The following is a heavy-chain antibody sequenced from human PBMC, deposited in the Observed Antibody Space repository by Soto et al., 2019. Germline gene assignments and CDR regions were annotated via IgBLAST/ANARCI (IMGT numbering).Heavy chain of an antibody. V-gene: IGHV1-46*01. D-gene: IGHD2-15*01. CDR2: INPSGGST. J-gene: IGHJ4*02. CDR3: ARDPYVVVVADTTGQLDY. Sequence: QVQLVQSGAEVKKPGSSVKVSCKASGYTFTSYYMHWVRQATGQGLEWMGIINPSGGSTSYAQKFQGRVTMTRETSTSTVYLELSSLRSEDTAGYYCARDPYVVVVADTTGQLDYWGQGTLVTVSS. CDR1: GYTFTSYY.